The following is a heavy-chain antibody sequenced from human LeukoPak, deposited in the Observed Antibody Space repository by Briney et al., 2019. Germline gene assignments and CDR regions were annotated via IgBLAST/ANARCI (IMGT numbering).Heavy chain of an antibody. V-gene: IGHV4-59*01. CDR1: GGSITSYY. J-gene: IGHJ5*02. Sequence: PSETLSLTCSVSGGSITSYYWSWIRQSPMKGLEWIGSVYNRGTTYYNPSLKSRVTISGDTSKNQLSLRMTYVTTADTAVYFCARDHGGNSGEFDPWGQGTLVTVSS. CDR3: ARDHGGNSGEFDP. CDR2: VYNRGTT. D-gene: IGHD4-23*01.